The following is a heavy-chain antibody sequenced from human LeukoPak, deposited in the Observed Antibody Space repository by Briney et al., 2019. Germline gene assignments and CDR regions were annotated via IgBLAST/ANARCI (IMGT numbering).Heavy chain of an antibody. V-gene: IGHV1-18*01. CDR1: GYTFTSSY. Sequence: ASVKVSCKASGYTFTSSYINWVRQAPGQGFEWMGWVSAYNGKTSYVQNFQGRVTMTTDSSTNTAYMDLTSLTSDDTAVYYCARGGTYYPCIDYWGQGTLVTVSS. CDR3: ARGGTYYPCIDY. CDR2: VSAYNGKT. D-gene: IGHD1-26*01. J-gene: IGHJ4*02.